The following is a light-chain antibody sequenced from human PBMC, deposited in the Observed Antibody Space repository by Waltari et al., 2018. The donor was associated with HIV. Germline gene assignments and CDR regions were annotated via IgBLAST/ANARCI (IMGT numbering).Light chain of an antibody. CDR1: QGSRTD. V-gene: IGKV1-17*01. J-gene: IGKJ1*01. CDR3: LQHNTYPWT. CDR2: GAS. Sequence: DIQMNPSPSSLSASVGARVTITCRTSQGSRTDLGWYQQKSGKAPKRLIHGASTLQSGVPSRFSGRGVGTEVTLTISSLQPEDSATYYCLQHNTYPWTFGQGTKVELK.